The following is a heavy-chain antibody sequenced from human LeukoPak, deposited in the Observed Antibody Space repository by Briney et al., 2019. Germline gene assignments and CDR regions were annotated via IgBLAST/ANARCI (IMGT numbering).Heavy chain of an antibody. Sequence: PGGSLRLSCAASGFTFTNARMSWVRQAPGKGLEWVANIKQDGSEKYYVDSVKGRFTISRDNAKNSLYLQMNSLRAEDTAVYYCARVLAVAAYYYYYMDVWGKGTTVTVSS. J-gene: IGHJ6*03. CDR2: IKQDGSEK. CDR1: GFTFTNAR. V-gene: IGHV3-7*01. D-gene: IGHD6-19*01. CDR3: ARVLAVAAYYYYYMDV.